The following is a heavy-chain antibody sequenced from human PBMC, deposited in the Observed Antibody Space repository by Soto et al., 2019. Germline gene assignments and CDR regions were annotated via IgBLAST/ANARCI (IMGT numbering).Heavy chain of an antibody. V-gene: IGHV1-18*04. Sequence: ASVKVSCKASGYTFTSYGISWVRQAPGQGLEWMGWISAYNGNTNYAQKLQGRVTMTTDTSTSTAYMELRSLRSDDTAVYYCARDFMEYSSGRAEYFQHRGQGTLVTVSS. J-gene: IGHJ1*01. D-gene: IGHD6-19*01. CDR2: ISAYNGNT. CDR1: GYTFTSYG. CDR3: ARDFMEYSSGRAEYFQH.